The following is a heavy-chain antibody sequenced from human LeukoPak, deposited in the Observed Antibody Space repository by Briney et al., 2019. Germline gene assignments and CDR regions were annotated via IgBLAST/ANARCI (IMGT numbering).Heavy chain of an antibody. Sequence: ASVKVSFKASGGTFSSYAISWVRQAPGQGLEWMGWINTNTGNPTYAQGFTGRFVFSLDTSVSTAYLQISSLKAEDTAVYYCARIGSRRGAYGMDVWGQGTTVTVSS. CDR1: GGTFSSYA. J-gene: IGHJ6*02. CDR2: INTNTGNP. D-gene: IGHD6-13*01. V-gene: IGHV7-4-1*02. CDR3: ARIGSRRGAYGMDV.